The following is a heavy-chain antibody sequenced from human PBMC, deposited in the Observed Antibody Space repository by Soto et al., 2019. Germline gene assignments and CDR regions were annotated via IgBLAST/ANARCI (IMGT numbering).Heavy chain of an antibody. D-gene: IGHD2-8*01. CDR2: IIPTFASP. Sequence: QVQLVQSGAEVKKPGSSVKVSCKASGGTFSNFAISWVRQAPGQGLEWMGAIIPTFASPYYAQRFQGRISITADASTTTAFMEVSSRRSDDTAVYFCARDRVMRGNSYYYGMDVWGQGTTVTVSS. CDR1: GGTFSNFA. J-gene: IGHJ6*02. CDR3: ARDRVMRGNSYYYGMDV. V-gene: IGHV1-69*12.